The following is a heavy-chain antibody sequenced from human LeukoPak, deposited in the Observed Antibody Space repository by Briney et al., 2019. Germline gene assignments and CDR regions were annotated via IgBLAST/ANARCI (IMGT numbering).Heavy chain of an antibody. V-gene: IGHV3-23*01. CDR2: ISGSGVTT. CDR1: GFTFSSYA. CDR3: AKDRQTTSL. D-gene: IGHD1-7*01. Sequence: PGGSLRLSCEASGFTFSSYAMSWVRQAPGKGLEWVSAISGSGVTTHYAGSVKGRFSISRDNSKNTLYLQMNSLRAEDTAVYYCAKDRQTTSLWGQGTLVTVSS. J-gene: IGHJ4*02.